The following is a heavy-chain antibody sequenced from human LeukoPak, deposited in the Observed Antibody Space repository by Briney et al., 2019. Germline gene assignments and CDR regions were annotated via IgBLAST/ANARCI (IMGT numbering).Heavy chain of an antibody. D-gene: IGHD2-15*01. J-gene: IGHJ4*02. CDR1: GFTFSSYS. Sequence: GGSLRLSCAASGFTFSSYSMNWVRQAPGKGLEWVSSISSSSSYIYYADSVKGRFTISRDNAKNSLYLQMNSLRAEDTAVYYCARGYCSGGSCYFNYFDYWGQGTLVTVSS. CDR3: ARGYCSGGSCYFNYFDY. CDR2: ISSSSSYI. V-gene: IGHV3-21*01.